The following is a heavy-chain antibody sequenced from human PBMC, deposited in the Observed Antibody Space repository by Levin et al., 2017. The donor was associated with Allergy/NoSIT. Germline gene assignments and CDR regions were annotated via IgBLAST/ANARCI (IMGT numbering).Heavy chain of an antibody. D-gene: IGHD3-10*01. J-gene: IGHJ4*02. Sequence: PGGSLRLSCAASGFTFSDYYMSWIRQAPGKGLEWISYIITGGTHTSYADSVKGRFTISRDNANNLVFLQMNSLRAEDTAVYYCASRYGSGTYYQGNNYWGQGTLVTVSS. V-gene: IGHV3-11*03. CDR3: ASRYGSGTYYQGNNY. CDR2: IITGGTHT. CDR1: GFTFSDYY.